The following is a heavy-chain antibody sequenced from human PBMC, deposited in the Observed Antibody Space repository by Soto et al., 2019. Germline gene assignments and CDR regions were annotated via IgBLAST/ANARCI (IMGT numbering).Heavy chain of an antibody. D-gene: IGHD1-7*01. Sequence: QITLKESGPTLVKPTQTLTLTCTFSGFSLSTSEVGVGWIRQSPGKALVWLALIYCDDDKRYSPFLNSRLTITKANSKTQIVLTMTNSDSVDASTYYCVRRQRQYIWNYVYLHNCCQRTLVTVSS. CDR3: VRRQRQYIWNYVYLHN. CDR2: IYCDDDK. V-gene: IGHV2-5*02. CDR1: GFSLSTSEVG. J-gene: IGHJ4*02.